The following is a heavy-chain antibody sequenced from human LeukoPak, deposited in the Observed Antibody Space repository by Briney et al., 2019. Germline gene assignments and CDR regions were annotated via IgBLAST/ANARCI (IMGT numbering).Heavy chain of an antibody. CDR2: IYYIGST. J-gene: IGHJ5*02. V-gene: IGHV4-59*01. Sequence: PSETLSLTCTVSGGSISSYYWSWIRQPPGKVLEWIGYIYYIGSTNSNTSPKSRVTISVDTSQNQFSLKLSSVTAADTAVYYCARGRGYSGYDPSWWFDPWGQGTLVTVSS. CDR1: GGSISSYY. D-gene: IGHD5-12*01. CDR3: ARGRGYSGYDPSWWFDP.